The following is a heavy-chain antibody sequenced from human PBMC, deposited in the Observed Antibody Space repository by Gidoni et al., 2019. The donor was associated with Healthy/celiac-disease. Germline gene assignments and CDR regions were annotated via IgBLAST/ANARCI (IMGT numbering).Heavy chain of an antibody. CDR2: INHSGST. Sequence: QVQLQQWGAGLLKPSETLSLTCAVYGGSFSGYYWSWIRQPPGKGLEWIGEINHSGSTNYNPSLKSRVTISVDTSKNQFSLKLSSVTAADTAVYYCARLFGKHPRVHSSSSSSYYYYYYGMDVWGQGTTVTVSS. V-gene: IGHV4-34*01. CDR1: GGSFSGYY. J-gene: IGHJ6*02. CDR3: ARLFGKHPRVHSSSSSSYYYYYYGMDV. D-gene: IGHD6-13*01.